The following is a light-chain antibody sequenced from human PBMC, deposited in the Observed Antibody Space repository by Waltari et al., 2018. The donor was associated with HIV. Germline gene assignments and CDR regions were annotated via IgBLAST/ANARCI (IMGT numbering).Light chain of an antibody. J-gene: IGKJ1*01. CDR1: QSVRYK. CDR2: GAS. V-gene: IGKV3-15*01. CDR3: QQYNTWWT. Sequence: EIVMTQSPALLSVSPGERASLSCRASQSVRYKLAWYQQNTGQAPRLLIYGASIRATGIPARFSGSGSGTDFSLTISSLQSEDSAVYYCQQYNTWWTFGQGTKVEFK.